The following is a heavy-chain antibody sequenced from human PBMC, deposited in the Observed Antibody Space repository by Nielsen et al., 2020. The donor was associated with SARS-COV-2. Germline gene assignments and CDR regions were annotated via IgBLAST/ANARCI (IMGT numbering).Heavy chain of an antibody. CDR1: GFTFSDYY. CDR3: ARDKSSSSSRTNYYYYGMDV. D-gene: IGHD6-6*01. CDR2: ISSSSSYT. V-gene: IGHV3-11*05. J-gene: IGHJ6*02. Sequence: GESLKISCAASGFTFSDYYMSWIRQAPGKGLEWVSYISSSSSYTNYADSVKGRFTISSDNAKNSLYLQMNSLRAEDTAVYYCARDKSSSSSRTNYYYYGMDVWGQGTTVTVSS.